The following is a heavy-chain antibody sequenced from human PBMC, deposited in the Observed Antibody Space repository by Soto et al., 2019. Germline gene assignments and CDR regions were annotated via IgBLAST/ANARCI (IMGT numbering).Heavy chain of an antibody. V-gene: IGHV1-8*01. CDR3: ARGPERTGSGSSYFDY. Sequence: ASVKVSCKTSGYTFTSYDVNWVRQATGQGLEWMGWMNPNSGNTGYAQKFQGRVTMTRNTSISTAYMELSGLRSEDTAVYCCARGPERTGSGSSYFDYWGQGTPVTVSS. CDR1: GYTFTSYD. D-gene: IGHD3-10*01. CDR2: MNPNSGNT. J-gene: IGHJ4*02.